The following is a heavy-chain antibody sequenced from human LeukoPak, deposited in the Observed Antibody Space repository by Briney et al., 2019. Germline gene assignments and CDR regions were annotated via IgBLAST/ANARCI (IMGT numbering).Heavy chain of an antibody. CDR3: ARVGNYYDSSGYYPNDY. D-gene: IGHD3-22*01. CDR2: ISSSSSYI. V-gene: IGHV3-21*01. J-gene: IGHJ4*02. CDR1: GFTFSSYS. Sequence: GGSLRLSCAASGFTFSSYSMNWVRQAPGKGLEWVSSISSSSSYIYYADSVKGRFTISRDNAKNSLYLQMNSLRAEDTAVYYCARVGNYYDSSGYYPNDYWGQGTLVTVSS.